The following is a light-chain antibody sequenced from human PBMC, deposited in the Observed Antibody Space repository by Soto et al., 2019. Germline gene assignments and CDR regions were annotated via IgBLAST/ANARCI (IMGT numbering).Light chain of an antibody. J-gene: IGKJ1*01. Sequence: EFVLTQSPGTLSLSPGERATLSCRASQSVSSSYLAWYQQKPGQAPRLLIYGASSRATGIPDRFSGSGSGTDFTLTISRLAPEDFAVYYCQQYGSSPWTFGQGTKVEIK. V-gene: IGKV3-20*01. CDR3: QQYGSSPWT. CDR2: GAS. CDR1: QSVSSSY.